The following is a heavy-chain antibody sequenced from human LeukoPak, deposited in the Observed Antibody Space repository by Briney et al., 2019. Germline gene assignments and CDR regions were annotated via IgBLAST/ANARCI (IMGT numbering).Heavy chain of an antibody. Sequence: SETLSLTCAVYGGSFSGYYWSWIRQPPGKGLEWIGEINHSGSTNYNPSLKSRVTISVDTSKNQFSLKLSSVTAADTAVYYCARLGDYGGDWGQGTLVTVSS. CDR1: GGSFSGYY. J-gene: IGHJ4*02. CDR2: INHSGST. CDR3: ARLGDYGGD. V-gene: IGHV4-34*01. D-gene: IGHD4-23*01.